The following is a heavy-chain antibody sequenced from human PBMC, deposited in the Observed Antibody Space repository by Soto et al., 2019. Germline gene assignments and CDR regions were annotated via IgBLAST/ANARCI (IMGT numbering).Heavy chain of an antibody. J-gene: IGHJ4*02. V-gene: IGHV3-33*01. CDR2: IWYDGSNK. CDR3: ARVKPDSGRFDC. D-gene: IGHD1-26*01. Sequence: QVQLVESGGGVVQPGRSLRLSCAASGFTFSSYGMHWVRQAPGKGLEWVAVIWYDGSNKYYADSVKGRFTISRDNSKNTLYLQMNSLRAEDAAVYYCARVKPDSGRFDCWGQGTLVTVSS. CDR1: GFTFSSYG.